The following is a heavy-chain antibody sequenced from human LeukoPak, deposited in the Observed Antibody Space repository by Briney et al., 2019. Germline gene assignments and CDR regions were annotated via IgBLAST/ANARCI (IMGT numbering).Heavy chain of an antibody. V-gene: IGHV3-23*01. D-gene: IGHD6-13*01. Sequence: GESLKISCKGSGYSFTSYWIGWVRQMPGKGLEWVSGISGGGVNTYYADSVKGRFTISRDNSKNTLHLQMNSLRAEDTAVYYCAKRQSNSWYTYFDYWGQGTLVTVSS. J-gene: IGHJ4*02. CDR1: GYSFTSYW. CDR3: AKRQSNSWYTYFDY. CDR2: ISGGGVNT.